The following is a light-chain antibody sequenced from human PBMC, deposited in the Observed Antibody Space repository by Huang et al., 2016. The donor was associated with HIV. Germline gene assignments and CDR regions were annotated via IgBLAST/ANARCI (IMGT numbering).Light chain of an antibody. CDR1: QSLFYNSNDKNY. Sequence: DIVMTQSPDPLAVSLGERATINCKSSQSLFYNSNDKNYLAWYQQKPGQPPNLLMYWASSRKSGVPDRFSGSGSETDFTLTISSLQAEDVAVYYCQQHYSSPPTFGQGTKLEIK. V-gene: IGKV4-1*01. CDR3: QQHYSSPPT. CDR2: WAS. J-gene: IGKJ2*01.